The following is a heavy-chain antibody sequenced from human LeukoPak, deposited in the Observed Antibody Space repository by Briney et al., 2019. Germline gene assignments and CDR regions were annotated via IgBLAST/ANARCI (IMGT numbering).Heavy chain of an antibody. Sequence: PGGSLRLSCEASEFTFGTYPMTWVGKPPGRGLGWVQVFTGSDLSTYYADSVRGRFTISRDNSKNTLYLQMNSLRADDTAVYYCAKHRGSGVAGTGGVESWGQGTLVTVSS. V-gene: IGHV3-23*01. D-gene: IGHD6-19*01. CDR1: EFTFGTYP. CDR3: AKHRGSGVAGTGGVES. J-gene: IGHJ4*02. CDR2: FTGSDLST.